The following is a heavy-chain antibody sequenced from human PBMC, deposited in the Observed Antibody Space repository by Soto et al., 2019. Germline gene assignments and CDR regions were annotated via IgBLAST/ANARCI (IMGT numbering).Heavy chain of an antibody. J-gene: IGHJ6*02. CDR1: GGSISSSNNY. D-gene: IGHD3-3*01. CDR3: ARPGADFWSGSYYYDGMDF. CDR2: IYYSGHT. Sequence: SETLSLTCTVSGGSISSSNNYWGWIRQTPGKGLEWIGSIYYSGHTYYNPSLKSRVAMSVDTSKNQFSLKLSSVTAAGTAVYYCARPGADFWSGSYYYDGMDFWGQGTTVTVSS. V-gene: IGHV4-39*01.